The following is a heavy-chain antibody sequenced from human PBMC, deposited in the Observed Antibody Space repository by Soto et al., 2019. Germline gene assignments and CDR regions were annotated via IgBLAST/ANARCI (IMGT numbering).Heavy chain of an antibody. CDR2: IYSGGST. CDR1: GFTVSSNY. V-gene: IGHV3-66*01. Sequence: QPGGSLRLSCAASGFTVSSNYMSWVRQAPGKGLEWVSVIYSGGSTYYADSVKGRFTISRDNSKNTLYLQMNSLRAEDTAVYYCARADHDYFPFYYFDYWGQGTLVTVSS. J-gene: IGHJ4*02. D-gene: IGHD4-17*01. CDR3: ARADHDYFPFYYFDY.